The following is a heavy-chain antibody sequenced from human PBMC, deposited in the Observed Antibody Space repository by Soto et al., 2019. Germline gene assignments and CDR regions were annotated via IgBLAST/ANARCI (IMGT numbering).Heavy chain of an antibody. D-gene: IGHD6-13*01. V-gene: IGHV1-18*04. CDR3: ARVGHSSSQGWFDP. CDR2: ISAYNGNT. Sequence: ASVKVSCKASGYTFTSYGISWVRQAPGQGLEWMGWISAYNGNTNYAQKLQGRVTMTTDTSTSTAYMELSSLRSEDTAVYYCARVGHSSSQGWFDPWGQGTLVTVSS. J-gene: IGHJ5*02. CDR1: GYTFTSYG.